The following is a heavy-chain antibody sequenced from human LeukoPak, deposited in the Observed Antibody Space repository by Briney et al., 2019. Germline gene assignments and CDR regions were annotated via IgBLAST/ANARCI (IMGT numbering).Heavy chain of an antibody. Sequence: GASLRLSCAASGFTFSSYAMSWVRQAPGKGLEWVSAISGSGGSTYYADSVKGRFTISRDNSKTTLYLQMNSLRAEDTAVYYCAKDRTSYYDFWSGYYPGGFDYWGQGTLVTVSS. J-gene: IGHJ4*02. D-gene: IGHD3-3*01. V-gene: IGHV3-23*01. CDR2: ISGSGGST. CDR1: GFTFSSYA. CDR3: AKDRTSYYDFWSGYYPGGFDY.